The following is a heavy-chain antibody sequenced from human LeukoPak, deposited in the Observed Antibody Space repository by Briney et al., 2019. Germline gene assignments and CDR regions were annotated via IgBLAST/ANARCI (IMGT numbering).Heavy chain of an antibody. CDR3: AILSGLDY. V-gene: IGHV3-21*01. Sequence: GGSLRLSCAASGFTFSSYEMNWVRQAPGKGLEWVSFISSSSSYIYYADSVKGRFTISRDNAKNSLYLQMNSLRAEDTAVYYCAILSGLDYWGQGTLVTVSS. CDR2: ISSSSSYI. CDR1: GFTFSSYE. J-gene: IGHJ4*02. D-gene: IGHD6-19*01.